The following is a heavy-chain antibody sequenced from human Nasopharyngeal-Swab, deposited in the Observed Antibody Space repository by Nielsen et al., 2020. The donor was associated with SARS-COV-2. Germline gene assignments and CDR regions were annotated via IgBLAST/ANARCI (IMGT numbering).Heavy chain of an antibody. CDR1: GFTFTSSA. CDR2: IVVGSGNT. CDR3: ATIAAAGMEAFDY. J-gene: IGHJ4*02. D-gene: IGHD6-13*01. Sequence: SVKVSCKASGFTFTSSAVQWVRQARGQRLEWIGWIVVGSGNTNYAQKFQGRVTITADESTSTAYMELSSLRSEDTAVYYCATIAAAGMEAFDYWGQGTLVTVSS. V-gene: IGHV1-58*01.